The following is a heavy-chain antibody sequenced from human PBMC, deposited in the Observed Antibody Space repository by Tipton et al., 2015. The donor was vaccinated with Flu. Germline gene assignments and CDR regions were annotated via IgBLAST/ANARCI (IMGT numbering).Heavy chain of an antibody. J-gene: IGHJ6*02. CDR2: IYDSGTT. CDR3: ARARAPYYSYAMDV. V-gene: IGHV4-61*03. CDR1: GGSISSASYY. Sequence: LRLSCSVSGGSISSASYYWSWIRQSPGKGLEWIGYIYDSGTTNYNPSLKSRVTISVDTSKNHFSLRLSSVTAADTAVYYCARARAPYYSYAMDVWGQGTTVTVSS.